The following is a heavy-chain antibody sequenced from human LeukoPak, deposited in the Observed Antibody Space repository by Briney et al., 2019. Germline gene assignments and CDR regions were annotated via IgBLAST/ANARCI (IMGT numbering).Heavy chain of an antibody. CDR2: IYSGGST. V-gene: IGHV3-53*01. Sequence: GGSLRLSCAASGFTFSSYWMSWVRQAPGKGLEWVSVIYSGGSTYYADSVKGRFTISRDNSKNTLYLQMNSLRAEDTAVYYCAREGDYYYYGMDVWGQGTTVTVSS. CDR3: AREGDYYYYGMDV. CDR1: GFTFSSYW. J-gene: IGHJ6*02.